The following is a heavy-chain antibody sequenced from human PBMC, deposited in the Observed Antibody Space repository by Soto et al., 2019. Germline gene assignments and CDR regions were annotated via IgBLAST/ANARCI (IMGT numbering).Heavy chain of an antibody. D-gene: IGHD2-2*01. Sequence: EVQLLESGGGLVQPGGSLRLSCAASGFTFSSYAMSWVRQAPGKGLEWVSAISGSGGSTYYADSVKGRFTISRDNSKNTLYLQMNSLRAEDTAVYYCAKEPADIVVVPGNWFDPWGQGTLVTVSS. J-gene: IGHJ5*02. CDR3: AKEPADIVVVPGNWFDP. V-gene: IGHV3-23*01. CDR2: ISGSGGST. CDR1: GFTFSSYA.